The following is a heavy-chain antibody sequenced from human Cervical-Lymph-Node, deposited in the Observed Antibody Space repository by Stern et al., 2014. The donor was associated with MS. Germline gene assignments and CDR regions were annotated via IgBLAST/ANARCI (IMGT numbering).Heavy chain of an antibody. CDR1: GFTFISYA. Sequence: QVQLVESGGGAVQPGRSLRLSCEASGFTFISYAMHWVRQAPGKGLEWVAVISFDGSNKYNADSVKGRFTISRDNSKNMVYLQMNSLRAEDTAVYYCVRDRHYYGSGGYFRILFDYWGQGTLVTVSS. CDR3: VRDRHYYGSGGYFRILFDY. CDR2: ISFDGSNK. D-gene: IGHD3-22*01. J-gene: IGHJ4*02. V-gene: IGHV3-30*04.